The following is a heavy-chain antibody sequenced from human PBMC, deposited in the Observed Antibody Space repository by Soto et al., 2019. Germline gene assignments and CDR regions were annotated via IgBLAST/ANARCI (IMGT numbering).Heavy chain of an antibody. Sequence: SGPTLVNPTQTLTLTCTFSGFSLSTSGVGVGWIRQPPGKALEWLALIYWNDDKRYSPSLRSRLTITKDTSKNQVVLTMTNMDPVDTATYYCAHSSHVWDYVWGSYRSTRFEYWGQGTLVTVSS. D-gene: IGHD3-16*02. V-gene: IGHV2-5*01. CDR1: GFSLSTSGVG. CDR2: IYWNDDK. CDR3: AHSSHVWDYVWGSYRSTRFEY. J-gene: IGHJ4*02.